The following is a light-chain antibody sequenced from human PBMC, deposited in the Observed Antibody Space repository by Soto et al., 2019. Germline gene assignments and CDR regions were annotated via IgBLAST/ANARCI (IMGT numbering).Light chain of an antibody. Sequence: QSALTQPASVSWAPGQSITISCTGTSSDVGAYNYVAWYRHHPGKAPKLIIYAVYNRPSGVSNRFSASKSDKTAPLTISGLQAEDEADYYCSSSTTSRTRVFGGGTKLTVL. CDR3: SSSTTSRTRV. V-gene: IGLV2-14*03. CDR1: SSDVGAYNY. J-gene: IGLJ3*02. CDR2: AVY.